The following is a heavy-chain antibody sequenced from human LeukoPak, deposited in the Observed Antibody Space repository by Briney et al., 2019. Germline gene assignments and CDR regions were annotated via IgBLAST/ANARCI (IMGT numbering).Heavy chain of an antibody. CDR2: IYSGGST. D-gene: IGHD3-3*01. Sequence: PGGSLRLSCAASGFTVSNNYMTWVRQAPGKGLEWVPLIYSGGSTYYADSVKGRFTISRDNSKNTLYLQMNSLRAEDTAVYYCAKEGDYDFWSGYHWGQGTLVTVSS. CDR3: AKEGDYDFWSGYH. CDR1: GFTVSNNY. J-gene: IGHJ5*02. V-gene: IGHV3-66*01.